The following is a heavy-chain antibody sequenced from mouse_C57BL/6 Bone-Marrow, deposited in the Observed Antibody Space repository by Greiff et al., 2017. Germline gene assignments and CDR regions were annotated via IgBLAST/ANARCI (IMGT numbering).Heavy chain of an antibody. Sequence: VQLQQSGAELARPGASVKMSCKASGYTFTSYTMHWVKQRPGQGLEWIGYINPSSGYTKYNQKFKDKATLTADESSSTAYMQLSSLTSEDSAVYYCARCSGYDYWGQGTTLTVSS. CDR1: GYTFTSYT. J-gene: IGHJ2*01. D-gene: IGHD3-2*02. CDR3: ARCSGYDY. CDR2: INPSSGYT. V-gene: IGHV1-4*01.